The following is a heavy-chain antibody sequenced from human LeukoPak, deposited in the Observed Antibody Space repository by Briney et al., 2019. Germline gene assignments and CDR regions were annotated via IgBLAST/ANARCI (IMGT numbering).Heavy chain of an antibody. V-gene: IGHV3-11*04. Sequence: GGSLRLSCAASGFTFSDYYMSWIRQAPGKGLEWVSYISSSGSTIYYADSVKGRFTISRDNAKNSLYLQMNSLRAEDTAVYYCARAPITIFGVVTDPYFDYWGQGTLVTVSS. J-gene: IGHJ4*02. CDR3: ARAPITIFGVVTDPYFDY. CDR2: ISSSGSTI. CDR1: GFTFSDYY. D-gene: IGHD3-3*01.